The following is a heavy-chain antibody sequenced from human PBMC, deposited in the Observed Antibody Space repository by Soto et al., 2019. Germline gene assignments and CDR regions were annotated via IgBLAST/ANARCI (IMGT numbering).Heavy chain of an antibody. D-gene: IGHD2-15*01. V-gene: IGHV3-30-3*01. Sequence: PGGSLRLSCAASGFTFSSYAMHWVRQAPGKGLEWVAVISYDGSNKYYADSVKGRFTISRDNSKNTLYLQMNSLRAEDTAVYYCARSSWNYDYYGMDVWGQGTTVTVS. J-gene: IGHJ6*02. CDR2: ISYDGSNK. CDR3: ARSSWNYDYYGMDV. CDR1: GFTFSSYA.